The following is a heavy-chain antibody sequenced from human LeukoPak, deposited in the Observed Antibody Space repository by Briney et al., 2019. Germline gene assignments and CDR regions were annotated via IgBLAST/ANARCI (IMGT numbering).Heavy chain of an antibody. V-gene: IGHV3-7*01. CDR3: ARASIAAGPYYFDS. Sequence: GGSLRLSCAAPGFTFSSYWMSWVRQAPGKGLKWVANIKQDGSEKYYVDSVKGRFTISRDNAKNSLYLQMNSLRAEDTAVYYCARASIAAGPYYFDSWGQGTLVTVSS. CDR1: GFTFSSYW. D-gene: IGHD6-13*01. CDR2: IKQDGSEK. J-gene: IGHJ4*02.